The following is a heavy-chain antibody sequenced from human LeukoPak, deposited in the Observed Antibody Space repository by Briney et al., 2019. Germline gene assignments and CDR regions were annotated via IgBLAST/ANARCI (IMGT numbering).Heavy chain of an antibody. J-gene: IGHJ4*02. CDR1: GFPFTYAW. CDR2: ISSSSSYI. V-gene: IGHV3-21*01. Sequence: AGGSLRLSRAASGFPFTYAWMSWVRQAPGKGLEWVSSISSSSSYIYYADSVKGRFTISRDNAKNSLYLQMNSLRAEDTAVYYCARAGGGLVDYWGQGTLVTVSS. CDR3: ARAGGGLVDY. D-gene: IGHD1-26*01.